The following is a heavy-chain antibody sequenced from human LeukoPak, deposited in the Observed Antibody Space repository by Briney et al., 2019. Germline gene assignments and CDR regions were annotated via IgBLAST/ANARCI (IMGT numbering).Heavy chain of an antibody. J-gene: IGHJ4*02. CDR2: VSYDGSKK. V-gene: IGHV3-30*18. D-gene: IGHD5-18*01. CDR1: GFTFNNYG. CDR3: AKELRGYSYGEH. Sequence: GGSLRLSCAASGFTFNNYGMHWVRQAPGKGLEWVAVVSYDGSKKFYGDSVKGRFTISRDNSKNALSLQMNSLRVEDTAVYYCAKELRGYSYGEHWGQGTLVTVSS.